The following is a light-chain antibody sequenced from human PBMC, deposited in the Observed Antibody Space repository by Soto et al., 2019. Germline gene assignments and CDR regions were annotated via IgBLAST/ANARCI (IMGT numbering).Light chain of an antibody. Sequence: DIQMTQSPSTLSASVGDRVTITCRASQSISSWLAWYQQKPGKAPKLLIYKASTLKSGVPSRFSGSGSGTEFTLTISGLQPGDSATYYCQQYNSYSPTFGQGTKWIS. CDR2: KAS. V-gene: IGKV1-5*03. J-gene: IGKJ1*01. CDR3: QQYNSYSPT. CDR1: QSISSW.